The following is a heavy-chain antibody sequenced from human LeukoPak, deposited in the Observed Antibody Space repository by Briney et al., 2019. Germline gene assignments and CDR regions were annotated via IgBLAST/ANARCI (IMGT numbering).Heavy chain of an antibody. CDR1: GFTFSSYG. CDR3: AKERGDSFAFDV. CDR2: IWYGGSNK. Sequence: PGRSLRLSCAASGFTFSSYGMHWVRQAPGKGLEWVAVIWYGGSNKYYADSVKGRFTISRDNSKNTLYLQMNSLRAEDTAVYYCAKERGDSFAFDVWGQGTVVTVSS. V-gene: IGHV3-33*06. D-gene: IGHD2-21*02. J-gene: IGHJ3*01.